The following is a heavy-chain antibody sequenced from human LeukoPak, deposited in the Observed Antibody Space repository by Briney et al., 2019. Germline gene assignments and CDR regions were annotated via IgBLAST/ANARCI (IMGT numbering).Heavy chain of an antibody. CDR1: GFTFDDYG. D-gene: IGHD6-6*01. J-gene: IGHJ4*02. CDR2: INSDGSST. V-gene: IGHV3-74*01. Sequence: GGSLRLSCAASGFTFDDYGMSWVRQAPGKGLVWVSRINSDGSSTIYADSVKGRFTISRDNAKNTLYLQMNSLRADDTAVYYCARGGVYSTSAVDYWGQGTLVTVSS. CDR3: ARGGVYSTSAVDY.